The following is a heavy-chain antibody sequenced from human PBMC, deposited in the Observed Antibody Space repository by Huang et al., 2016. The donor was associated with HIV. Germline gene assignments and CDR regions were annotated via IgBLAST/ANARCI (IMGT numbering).Heavy chain of an antibody. CDR1: GGSLSGYY. CDR3: SRDATKNPRGWFDP. CDR2: INHLGSP. Sequence: QVHLQQWGAGLLKSAETLSLTCAVYGGSLSGYYWSWLRQTPGKGLEWIVEINHLGSPTYNPYLSSRVSISRCGSKMQFSRKLRSISDAYTAVYFCSRDATKNPRGWFDPWGQGTLVTVSS. V-gene: IGHV4-34*02. D-gene: IGHD3-10*01. J-gene: IGHJ5*02.